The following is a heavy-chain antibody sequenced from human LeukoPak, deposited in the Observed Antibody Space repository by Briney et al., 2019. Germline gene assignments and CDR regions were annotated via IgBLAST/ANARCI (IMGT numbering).Heavy chain of an antibody. CDR2: ISSSSSYI. D-gene: IGHD6-19*01. V-gene: IGHV3-21*01. Sequence: GGSLRLSCAASGFTFSSYSMNWVRQAPGKGLEWVSSISSSSSYIYYADSVKGRFTISRDNAKNSLYLQMNSLRVEDTAVYYCARWAVTGTNYFDYWGQGTLVTVSS. J-gene: IGHJ4*02. CDR1: GFTFSSYS. CDR3: ARWAVTGTNYFDY.